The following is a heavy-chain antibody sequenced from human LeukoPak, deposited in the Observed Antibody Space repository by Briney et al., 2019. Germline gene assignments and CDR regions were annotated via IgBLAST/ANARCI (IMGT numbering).Heavy chain of an antibody. CDR2: ISSSGSTI. CDR1: GFTFSIYE. D-gene: IGHD2-15*01. J-gene: IGHJ6*04. Sequence: VGPLRLSCAASGFTFSIYEMNWVRQAPGKGLEWVSYISSSGSTIYYADSVKGRFTISRDNAKNSLYLQMNSLRAEDTAVYYCARPYSEDDYYFYAMDDWGKGTTVTVSS. CDR3: ARPYSEDDYYFYAMDD. V-gene: IGHV3-48*03.